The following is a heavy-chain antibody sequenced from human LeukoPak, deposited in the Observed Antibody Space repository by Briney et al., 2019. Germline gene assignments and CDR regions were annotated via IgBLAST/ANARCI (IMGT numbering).Heavy chain of an antibody. CDR1: GFTFSSNY. J-gene: IGHJ4*02. CDR2: IYSGGST. D-gene: IGHD3/OR15-3a*01. CDR3: ARAWYRFGQFDY. Sequence: GGSLRLSCAASGFTFSSNYMSWVRQAPGKGLEWVSVIYSGGSTYYADSVKGRFTISRDNSKNTLHLQMNSLRAEDTAVYYCARAWYRFGQFDYWGQGTLVTVSS. V-gene: IGHV3-53*01.